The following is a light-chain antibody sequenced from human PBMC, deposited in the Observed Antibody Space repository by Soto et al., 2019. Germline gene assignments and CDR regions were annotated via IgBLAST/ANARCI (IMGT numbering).Light chain of an antibody. Sequence: EILLTQSPATLSLSQREIATLXXRASQSVSSYLAWYQQKPGQAPRXMIYDASSRATGIPDRFSGGGAGTDFTLTISRLEPEDFAVYYCQQFRSYPLTFGGGTKVDIK. J-gene: IGKJ4*01. V-gene: IGKV3-11*01. CDR3: QQFRSYPLT. CDR2: DAS. CDR1: QSVSSY.